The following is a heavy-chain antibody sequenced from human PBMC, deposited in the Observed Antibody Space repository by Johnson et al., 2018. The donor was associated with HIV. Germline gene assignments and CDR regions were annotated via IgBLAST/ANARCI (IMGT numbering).Heavy chain of an antibody. CDR1: GFTVSSNY. CDR3: ARVGASRFDAFHV. Sequence: EVQLVESGGGLVQPGGSLRLSCSASGFTVSSNYMSWVRQAPGKGLEWVSIVYSGGNTYYTDSVKGRFTIYRDNSKNTLYLQMNSLRAEDTAVYYCARVGASRFDAFHVWGQGTMVTVSS. J-gene: IGHJ3*01. CDR2: VYSGGNT. D-gene: IGHD3-16*01. V-gene: IGHV3-66*01.